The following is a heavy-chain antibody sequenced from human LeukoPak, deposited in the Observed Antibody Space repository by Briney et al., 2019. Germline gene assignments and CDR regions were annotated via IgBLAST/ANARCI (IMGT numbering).Heavy chain of an antibody. Sequence: ASVKVSCKASGGTFSSYAISWVRQAPGQGLEWMGGIIPILGTASYAQKFQGRVTITADESTSTAYMELSSLRSEDTAVYYCARVISYDSSGYYSHFDYWGQGTLVTVSS. J-gene: IGHJ4*02. D-gene: IGHD3-22*01. CDR2: IIPILGTA. V-gene: IGHV1-69*13. CDR1: GGTFSSYA. CDR3: ARVISYDSSGYYSHFDY.